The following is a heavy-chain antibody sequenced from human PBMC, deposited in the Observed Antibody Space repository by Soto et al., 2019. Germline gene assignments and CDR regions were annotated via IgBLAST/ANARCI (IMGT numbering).Heavy chain of an antibody. D-gene: IGHD6-19*01. Sequence: PGGSLRLSCAASGFTFSSYSMNWVRQAPGKGLEWVSSISSSSSYIYYADSVKGRFTISRDNAKNSLYLQMNSLRAEDTAVYYCARDREQWLVRRWFDPWGQGTLVTVSS. CDR3: ARDREQWLVRRWFDP. CDR2: ISSSSSYI. J-gene: IGHJ5*02. CDR1: GFTFSSYS. V-gene: IGHV3-21*01.